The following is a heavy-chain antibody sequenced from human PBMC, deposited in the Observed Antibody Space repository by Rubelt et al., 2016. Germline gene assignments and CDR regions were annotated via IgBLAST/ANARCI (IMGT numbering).Heavy chain of an antibody. V-gene: IGHV4-34*01. CDR2: INHSGST. CDR1: GGSFSGYY. D-gene: IGHD6-13*01. J-gene: IGHJ2*01. Sequence: QVQLQQWGAGLLKPSETLSLTCAVYGGSFSGYYWSWIRQPPGKGLEWIGEINHSGSTNYNPSLKSRVTISVDTSKNQFSLKMGLCTAADTAVDYCAAVIHGSSSWYGYFDLWGRGTLVTVSS. CDR3: AAVIHGSSSWYGYFDL.